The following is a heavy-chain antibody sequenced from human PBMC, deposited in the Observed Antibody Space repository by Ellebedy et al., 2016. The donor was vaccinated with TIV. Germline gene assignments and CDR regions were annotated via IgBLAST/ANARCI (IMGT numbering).Heavy chain of an antibody. CDR3: ARATSGFDF. CDR1: RFTFSSYG. Sequence: PGGSLRLSCAASRFTFSSYGMHWVRQAPGKGLEWVAVISYDGNNIYYAGSVKGRFTTSRDNSKNTLYLQMNSLRAGDTAVYYCARATSGFDFWGQGALVTVSS. CDR2: ISYDGNNI. D-gene: IGHD3-10*01. V-gene: IGHV3-30*03. J-gene: IGHJ4*02.